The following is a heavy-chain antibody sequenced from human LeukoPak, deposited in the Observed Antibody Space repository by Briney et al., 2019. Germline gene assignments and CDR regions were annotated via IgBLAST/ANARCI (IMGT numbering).Heavy chain of an antibody. J-gene: IGHJ4*02. Sequence: TGGSLRLSCAASGFTFSSYAMHWVRQAPGKGLEWVAVISYDGSNKYYADSVKGRFTISRDNSKNTLYLQMNSLRAEDTAVYYCAKVVGATRHASTRHFDYWGQGTLVTVSS. CDR1: GFTFSSYA. V-gene: IGHV3-30-3*01. D-gene: IGHD1-26*01. CDR3: AKVVGATRHASTRHFDY. CDR2: ISYDGSNK.